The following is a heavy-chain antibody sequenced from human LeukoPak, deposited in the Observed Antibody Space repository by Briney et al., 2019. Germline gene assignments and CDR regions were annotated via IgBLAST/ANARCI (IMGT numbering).Heavy chain of an antibody. CDR1: GFTFSSYA. CDR3: ANLMRIAARSAFDI. V-gene: IGHV3-30-3*01. CDR2: ISYDGNIK. Sequence: GGSLRLSCAASGFTFSSYAMHWVRQAPGKGLEWVGVISYDGNIKFHADSVKGRFTISRDNSKNTLYLQMNSLRAEDTAVYYCANLMRIAARSAFDIWGQGTMVTVSS. J-gene: IGHJ3*02. D-gene: IGHD6-6*01.